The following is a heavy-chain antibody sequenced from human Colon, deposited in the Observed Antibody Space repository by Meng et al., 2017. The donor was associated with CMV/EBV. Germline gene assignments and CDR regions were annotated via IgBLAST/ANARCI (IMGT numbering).Heavy chain of an antibody. Sequence: QLLQWGAGVLVPPVVLSLLYAAYGGSSSGDYHSRSRRPPGRGLEWIGEIRHSRSNSHSYDASLKSRVTISIDTSKNQFSLELTSVTAADTAVYYCAGGSYQAWELLHYWGQGTLVTVSS. J-gene: IGHJ4*02. V-gene: IGHV4-34*01. CDR1: GGSSSGDY. D-gene: IGHD1-26*01. CDR3: AGGSYQAWELLHY. CDR2: IRHSRSNSH.